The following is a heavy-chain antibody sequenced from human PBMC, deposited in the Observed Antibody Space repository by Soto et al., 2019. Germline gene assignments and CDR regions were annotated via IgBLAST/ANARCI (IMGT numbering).Heavy chain of an antibody. CDR1: GGTFSSYT. J-gene: IGHJ6*02. CDR3: ARPLDYGDYDGMDV. V-gene: IGHV1-69*02. D-gene: IGHD4-17*01. CDR2: IIPILGIA. Sequence: QVQLVQSGAEVKKPGSSVKVSCKASGGTFSSYTISWVRQAPGQGLEWMGRIIPILGIANYAQKFQGRVTITADKTTSTAYMELSSLSSEDTAVYYCARPLDYGDYDGMDVWGQGTTVTVSS.